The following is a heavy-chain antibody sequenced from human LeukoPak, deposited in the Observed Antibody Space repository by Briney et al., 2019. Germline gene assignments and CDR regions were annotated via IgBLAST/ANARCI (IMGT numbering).Heavy chain of an antibody. D-gene: IGHD5-18*01. CDR2: IIPILGIA. Sequence: SVKVSCKASGGTFSSYAISWVRQAPGQGLEWMGRIIPILGIANYAQKFQGRVTITADKSTSTAYMELSSLRSEDTAVYYCARDPWTAMASRPGYFDYWGQGTLVTVSS. CDR1: GGTFSSYA. V-gene: IGHV1-69*04. J-gene: IGHJ4*02. CDR3: ARDPWTAMASRPGYFDY.